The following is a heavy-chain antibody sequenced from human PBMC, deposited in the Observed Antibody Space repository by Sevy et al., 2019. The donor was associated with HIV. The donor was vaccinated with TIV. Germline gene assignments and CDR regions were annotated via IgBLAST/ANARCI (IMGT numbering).Heavy chain of an antibody. J-gene: IGHJ4*02. V-gene: IGHV3-30*04. CDR1: GFTFNTHA. CDR2: ISYDGIIK. D-gene: IGHD1-1*01. CDR3: GRERGYTTAWSAGND. Sequence: GGSLRLSCAASGFTFNTHAMHWVRQAPGKGLEWVALISYDGIIKYYADSVKGRLTISRDNSKNTLSLQMNSLRVEDTAGYYCGRERGYTTAWSAGNDWVQGTLVTASS.